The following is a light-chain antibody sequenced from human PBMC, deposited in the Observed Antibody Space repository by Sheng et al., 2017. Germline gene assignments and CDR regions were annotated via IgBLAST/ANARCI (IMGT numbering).Light chain of an antibody. CDR2: SNY. J-gene: IGLJ3*02. CDR1: NSNIGFHA. CDR3: AAWYDSLRGVV. V-gene: IGLV1-44*01. Sequence: QSVLTQPPSASGTPGQRVTISCSGSNSNIGFHAVSWYHQFPGTAPKLLIYSNYLRPSGVSDRFSGSKSGTSASLAISGLKSEDEGDYYCAAWYDSLRGVVFGGGTKLTVL.